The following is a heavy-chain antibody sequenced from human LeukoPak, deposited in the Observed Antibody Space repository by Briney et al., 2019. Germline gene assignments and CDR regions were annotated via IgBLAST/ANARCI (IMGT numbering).Heavy chain of an antibody. Sequence: GGSLRLSCAASGSTFDKFAMSWVRQAPGKGLQWVSTITSGADTYYADSVKGRFSISRDNSRNTVSVQMHSLRADDTAVYFCAKGDNFGRVADAFDSWGQGTMVTVSS. D-gene: IGHD1-1*01. CDR2: ITSGADT. CDR1: GSTFDKFA. J-gene: IGHJ3*01. V-gene: IGHV3-23*01. CDR3: AKGDNFGRVADAFDS.